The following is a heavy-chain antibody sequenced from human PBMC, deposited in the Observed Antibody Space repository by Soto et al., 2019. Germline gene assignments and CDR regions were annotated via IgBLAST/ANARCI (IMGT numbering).Heavy chain of an antibody. CDR2: IKYDGSEK. CDR3: ARLVNYDSPWFDY. CDR1: GFSFSSSW. Sequence: PGGSLRLSCVASGFSFSSSWMTWVRQAPGKGQEWVANIKYDGSEKYYVDSIKGRFTVSRDNAKNSLYLQMNSLRAEDTAVYYCARLVNYDSPWFDYWGQGTLVTVSS. V-gene: IGHV3-7*05. D-gene: IGHD5-12*01. J-gene: IGHJ4*02.